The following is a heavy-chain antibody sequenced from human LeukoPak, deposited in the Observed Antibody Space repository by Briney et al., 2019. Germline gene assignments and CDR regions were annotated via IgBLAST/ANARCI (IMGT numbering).Heavy chain of an antibody. Sequence: GGSLRLSCAASGFTFSSYAMSWVRQAPGKGLEWVSAISGSGGSTYYADSVKGRFTISRDNSKNTLYLQMSSLRAEDTAVYYCAKDSNYYDSSGYLSHFDYWGQGTLVTVSS. CDR2: ISGSGGST. CDR3: AKDSNYYDSSGYLSHFDY. CDR1: GFTFSSYA. D-gene: IGHD3-22*01. V-gene: IGHV3-23*01. J-gene: IGHJ4*02.